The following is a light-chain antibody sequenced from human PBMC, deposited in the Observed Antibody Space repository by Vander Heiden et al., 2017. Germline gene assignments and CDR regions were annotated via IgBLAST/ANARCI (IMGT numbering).Light chain of an antibody. CDR1: QSLLHSNGYNY. CDR2: LGS. CDR3: MQDLQAGR. V-gene: IGKV2-28*01. J-gene: IGKJ1*01. Sequence: DIVMTQSPLSLPVTPGEPASISCRSSQSLLHSNGYNYLDWYLQKPGQSPQLLIYLGSNRASGVPDRFSGSGSCTDFTLKISRVEAEDVGVYYFMQDLQAGRFGQGTNVKIK.